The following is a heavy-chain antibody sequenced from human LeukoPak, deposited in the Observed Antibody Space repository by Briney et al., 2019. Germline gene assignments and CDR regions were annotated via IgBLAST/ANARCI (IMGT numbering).Heavy chain of an antibody. J-gene: IGHJ4*02. Sequence: GGSLRLSCAASGFTFSSYAMSWVRQAPGKGLEWVSAISDGGGTMYYADSVQGRFTISRDYSKNTLFLQMNSLRADDTAVYYCAKVGTGDLFRALDYWGQGTLVTVSS. CDR1: GFTFSSYA. CDR2: ISDGGGTM. V-gene: IGHV3-23*01. CDR3: AKVGTGDLFRALDY. D-gene: IGHD1-14*01.